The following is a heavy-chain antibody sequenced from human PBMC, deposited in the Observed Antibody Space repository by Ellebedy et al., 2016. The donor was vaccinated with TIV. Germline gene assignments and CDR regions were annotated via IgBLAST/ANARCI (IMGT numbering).Heavy chain of an antibody. CDR3: AREPSLDTAMDY. CDR1: GFTFSSYS. CDR2: ISSSSSYI. J-gene: IGHJ4*02. Sequence: GESLKISCAASGFTFSSYSMNWVRQAPGKGLEWVSSISSSSSYIYYADSVKGRFTISRDNAKNTLYLQMKSLRAGDTAVYYCAREPSLDTAMDYWGQGTLVTVSS. D-gene: IGHD5-18*01. V-gene: IGHV3-21*01.